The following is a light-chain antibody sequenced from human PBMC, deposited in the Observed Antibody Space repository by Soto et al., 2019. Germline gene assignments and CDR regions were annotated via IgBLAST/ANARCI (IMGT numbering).Light chain of an antibody. V-gene: IGKV1-39*01. J-gene: IGKJ4*01. CDR1: QSISTY. CDR3: QQSYSRPLT. Sequence: DIQMTQSPSSLSASVGDRVTITCRANQSISTYLNWYQHKTGKAPKVLIFSVSRLQSGVSSRFSGSGYGTDFTLSISSLQAEDFATYYCQQSYSRPLTLGGGTKVDIK. CDR2: SVS.